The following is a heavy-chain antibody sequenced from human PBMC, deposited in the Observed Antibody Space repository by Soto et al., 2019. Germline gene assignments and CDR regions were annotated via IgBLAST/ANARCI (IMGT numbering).Heavy chain of an antibody. CDR1: GYTFTTYY. J-gene: IGHJ6*02. D-gene: IGHD6-13*01. Sequence: QVQLVQSGTEVKEPGASVSLSCKASGYTFTTYYIHWVRQAPGQGLAWMGIINPSGGSTTYAQNFQGRVTMTRDTSTSTVYMDLNSLRSDDTAVYYCARATSAGNGRRVDVWGQGTTVTVSS. CDR2: INPSGGST. CDR3: ARATSAGNGRRVDV. V-gene: IGHV1-46*01.